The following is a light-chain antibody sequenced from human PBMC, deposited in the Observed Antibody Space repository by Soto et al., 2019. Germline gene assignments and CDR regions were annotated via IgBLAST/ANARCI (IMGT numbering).Light chain of an antibody. CDR1: QSISRD. CDR2: SAS. J-gene: IGKJ2*02. CDR3: QESHTSGT. V-gene: IGKV1-39*01. Sequence: DIQMTQSPSSLSASVGDRVTITCRASQSISRDLSWYQQKPGKAPNLLIYSASSLQSGVPSRFSGSGSGTDFSLTISSLLPEDFATYFCQESHTSGTFGQGTKLEI.